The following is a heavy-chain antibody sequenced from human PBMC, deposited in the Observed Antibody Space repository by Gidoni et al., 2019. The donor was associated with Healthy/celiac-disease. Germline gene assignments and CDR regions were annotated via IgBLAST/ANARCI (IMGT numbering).Heavy chain of an antibody. CDR2: IRGSGGST. CDR1: GFHFSSYA. V-gene: IGHV3-23*01. Sequence: EVQLLESGGGLVQPGGSLRLSCAASGFHFSSYAMSWVRQAPGKGLEWVSAIRGSGGSTYYADPVKGRFTISRDNSKNTLYLQMNSLRAEDTAVYYCAKDESGIAARPGDFDYWGQGTLVTVSS. D-gene: IGHD6-6*01. CDR3: AKDESGIAARPGDFDY. J-gene: IGHJ4*02.